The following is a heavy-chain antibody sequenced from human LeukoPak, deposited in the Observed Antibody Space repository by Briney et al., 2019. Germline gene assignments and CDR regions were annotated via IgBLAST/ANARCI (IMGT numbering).Heavy chain of an antibody. CDR3: ARSPAAIWDNWFDP. Sequence: SVTVSCKASGGSFRTYPISWVRQAPGQGLEWMGGLTQFFRRTNYTQKFQGRLTITADASSSTAYMELSDLRSDDTAVYYCARSPAAIWDNWFDPWGQGTLVTVSS. J-gene: IGHJ5*02. CDR1: GGSFRTYP. CDR2: LTQFFRRT. V-gene: IGHV1-69*13. D-gene: IGHD2-2*02.